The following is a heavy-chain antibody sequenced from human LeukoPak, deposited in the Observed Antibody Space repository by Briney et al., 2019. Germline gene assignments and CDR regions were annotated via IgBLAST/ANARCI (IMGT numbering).Heavy chain of an antibody. D-gene: IGHD3-3*01. CDR3: ASRGVGSGYSFDY. J-gene: IGHJ4*02. V-gene: IGHV1-8*01. Sequence: ASVKVSCKVSGYTFTSYDINWVRQATGQGLEWMGWMNPNSGNTGYAQKFQGRVTMTRNTSISTAYMELSSLRSEDTAVYYCASRGVGSGYSFDYWGQGTLVTVSS. CDR1: GYTFTSYD. CDR2: MNPNSGNT.